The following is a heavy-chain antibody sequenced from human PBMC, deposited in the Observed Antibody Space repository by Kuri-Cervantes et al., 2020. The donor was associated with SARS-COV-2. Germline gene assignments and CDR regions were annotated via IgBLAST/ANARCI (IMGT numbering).Heavy chain of an antibody. Sequence: LSLTCAASGFTFSDDYMTWVRQAPGMGLEWVEDISTTGTYKNYADSVKGRFTISRDNAKNSLFLQINSLRVEDTAVYYCATSGIGDLDHWGQGTLVTVSS. CDR1: GFTFSDDY. V-gene: IGHV3-11*06. CDR3: ATSGIGDLDH. CDR2: ISTTGTYK. D-gene: IGHD3-10*01. J-gene: IGHJ4*02.